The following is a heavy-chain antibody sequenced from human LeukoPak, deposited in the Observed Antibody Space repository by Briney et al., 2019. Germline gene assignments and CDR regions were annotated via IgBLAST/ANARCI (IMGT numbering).Heavy chain of an antibody. CDR2: IYTSGST. CDR3: ARDVSRVVVGSFDP. J-gene: IGHJ5*02. V-gene: IGHV4-4*07. CDR1: GGSISSYY. D-gene: IGHD2-2*01. Sequence: PSETLSLTCTVSGGSISSYYWSWIRQPAGKGLEWIGRIYTSGSTSYSPSLKSRVTMSVDTSKNQFSLKLSSVTAADTAVYYCARDVSRVVVGSFDPWGQGTLVTVSS.